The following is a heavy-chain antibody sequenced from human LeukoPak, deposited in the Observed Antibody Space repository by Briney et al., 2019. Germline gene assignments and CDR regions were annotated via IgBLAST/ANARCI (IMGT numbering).Heavy chain of an antibody. CDR2: ISSSSSYI. CDR1: GFTLSSDW. D-gene: IGHD2-8*01. Sequence: GGSLRLSCVVSGFTLSSDWMSWVRQAPGKGLEWVSSISSSSSYIYYADSVKGRFTISRDNAKNSLYLQMNSLRAEDTAVYYCAREFDCTNGVCYYDPWGQGTLVTVSS. CDR3: AREFDCTNGVCYYDP. V-gene: IGHV3-21*01. J-gene: IGHJ5*02.